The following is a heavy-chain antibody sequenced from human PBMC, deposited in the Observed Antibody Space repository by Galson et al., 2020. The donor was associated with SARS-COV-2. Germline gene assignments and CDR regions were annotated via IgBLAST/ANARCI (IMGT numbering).Heavy chain of an antibody. Sequence: SQTLSLSCAVYGGSFSGYHWSWIRQSPGKGLEWIGEINHSGNINYNPSLKSRVTTSLDTSKNQFSLKLTSVTTADTPVYYCARGHLEISMFVVVFTAAAYYFDYLGLGTLVTVFS. CDR1: GGSFSGYH. V-gene: IGHV4-34*01. J-gene: IGHJ4*02. D-gene: IGHD3-22*01. CDR3: ARGHLEISMFVVVFTAAAYYFDY. CDR2: INHSGNI.